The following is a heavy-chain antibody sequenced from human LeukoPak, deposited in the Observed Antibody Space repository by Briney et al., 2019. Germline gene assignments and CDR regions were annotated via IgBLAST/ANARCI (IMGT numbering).Heavy chain of an antibody. Sequence: ASVKVSCKASGYTFTGYYMHWVRLAPGQGLEWMGWINPNSGGTNYAQKFQGRVTMTRDTSISTAYMELSRLRSDDTAVYYCARDLNAPYYYDSSGYYYFDYWGQGTLVTVSS. CDR3: ARDLNAPYYYDSSGYYYFDY. D-gene: IGHD3-22*01. V-gene: IGHV1-2*02. CDR1: GYTFTGYY. CDR2: INPNSGGT. J-gene: IGHJ4*02.